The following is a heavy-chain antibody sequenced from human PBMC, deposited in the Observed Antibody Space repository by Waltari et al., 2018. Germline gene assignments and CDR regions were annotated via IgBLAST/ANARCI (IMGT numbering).Heavy chain of an antibody. J-gene: IGHJ6*03. CDR3: ARSVYFGVVYAIYYYYMDV. CDR2: IIPIFGTA. Sequence: QVQLVQSGAEVKKPGSSVKVSCKASGGTFSSYAISWVRQAPGQGLEWMGGIIPIFGTANYAQKFQGRVTITADKATGTAYMELSSLRSEDTAVYYCARSVYFGVVYAIYYYYMDVWGKGTTVAVSS. V-gene: IGHV1-69*06. CDR1: GGTFSSYA. D-gene: IGHD3-3*01.